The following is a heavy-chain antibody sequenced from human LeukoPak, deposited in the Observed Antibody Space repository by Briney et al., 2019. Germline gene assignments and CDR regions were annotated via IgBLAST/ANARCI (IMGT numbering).Heavy chain of an antibody. CDR1: GFTSSSYS. CDR3: ARDGDYYDSSGDAFDI. J-gene: IGHJ3*02. Sequence: TGGSLRDSCAASGFTSSSYSMNWVRQAPGKGLEWVSSISSSSSYIYYADSVKGRFTISRDNAKNSLYLQMNSLRAEDTAVYYCARDGDYYDSSGDAFDIWGQVAMVTVAS. CDR2: ISSSSSYI. D-gene: IGHD3-22*01. V-gene: IGHV3-21*01.